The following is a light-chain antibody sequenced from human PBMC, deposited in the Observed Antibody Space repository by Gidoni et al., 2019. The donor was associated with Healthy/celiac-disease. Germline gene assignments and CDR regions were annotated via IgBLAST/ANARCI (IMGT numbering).Light chain of an antibody. Sequence: DIQMTQSPSSLSASVGDRVTITCRASQSISSYLNWYQQKPGKAPKLLIYAASSLQSGVPSRFSGRAAGTDFTLTISILQPEDFATYYCQQSYSTPRFGGGTKVEIK. CDR2: AAS. V-gene: IGKV1-39*01. CDR3: QQSYSTPR. J-gene: IGKJ4*02. CDR1: QSISSY.